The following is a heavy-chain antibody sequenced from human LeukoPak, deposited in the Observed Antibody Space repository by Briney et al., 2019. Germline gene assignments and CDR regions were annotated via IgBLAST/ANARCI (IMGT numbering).Heavy chain of an antibody. J-gene: IGHJ4*02. CDR3: ARDGLVVGAFDY. Sequence: GGSLRLSCAASGFTFSSYSMNWVRQAPGKGLEWVSYISSSSSYIYYADSVKGRFTISRDNAKNSLYLQMNSLRAEDTAVYYCARDGLVVGAFDYWGQGTLVTVSS. CDR1: GFTFSSYS. CDR2: ISSSSSYI. V-gene: IGHV3-21*05. D-gene: IGHD1-26*01.